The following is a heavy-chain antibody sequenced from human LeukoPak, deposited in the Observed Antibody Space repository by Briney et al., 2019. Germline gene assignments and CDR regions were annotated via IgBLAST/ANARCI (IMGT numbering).Heavy chain of an antibody. CDR1: GGSFSGYY. CDR3: ARQRWGDYGRVDY. J-gene: IGHJ4*02. Sequence: SSETLSLTCAVYGGSFSGYYWSWIRQPPGKGLEWIGEINHSGSTNYNPSLKSRVTISVDTSKNQFSLNLNSVTAADTAVYYCARQRWGDYGRVDYWGQGTLVTVSS. CDR2: INHSGST. D-gene: IGHD4/OR15-4a*01. V-gene: IGHV4-34*01.